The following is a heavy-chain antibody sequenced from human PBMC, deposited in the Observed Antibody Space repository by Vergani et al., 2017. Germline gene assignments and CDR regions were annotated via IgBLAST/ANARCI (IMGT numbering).Heavy chain of an antibody. J-gene: IGHJ4*02. CDR1: GYTFRNYG. D-gene: IGHD3-22*01. CDR2: ISGYNGET. Sequence: QVQLVQSGAEVKKPGASVKVSCEGSGYTFRNYGISWVRQAPGEGLEWLGWISGYNGETKFAQKFQGRVTLTRDTSTDTAYMELISLRPEDTAVYYCAREGNYYGSTGFGPRGSFDWGPGTLVTVSS. V-gene: IGHV1-18*04. CDR3: AREGNYYGSTGFGPRGSFD.